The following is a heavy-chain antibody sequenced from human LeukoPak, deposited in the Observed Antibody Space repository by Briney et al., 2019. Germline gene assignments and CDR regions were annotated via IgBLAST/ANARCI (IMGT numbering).Heavy chain of an antibody. J-gene: IGHJ4*02. CDR3: ARGASGYSYG. D-gene: IGHD5-18*01. CDR2: IHKRGST. V-gene: IGHV4-31*03. CDR1: GGSISSGGSY. Sequence: SETLSLTCTVSGGSISSGGSYWTWIRQHPGKGLEWIGYIHKRGSTYYNPSLKSRVFISVDTSKNQFSLKLSSVTAADTAVYYCARGASGYSYGWGQGTLVTVSS.